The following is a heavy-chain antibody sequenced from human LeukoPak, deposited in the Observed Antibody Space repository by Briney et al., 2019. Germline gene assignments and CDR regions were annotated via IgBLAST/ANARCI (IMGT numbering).Heavy chain of an antibody. CDR3: ARSLSTRGRGGWFDP. CDR2: IYSGGST. D-gene: IGHD3-10*01. CDR1: GFTVSSNY. V-gene: IGHV3-53*01. Sequence: GGSLRLSCAASGFTVSSNYMSWVRQAPGKGLEWVSVIYSGGSTYYADSVKGRFTISRDNSKNTLYLQMNSLRAEDTAVYYCARSLSTRGRGGWFDPWGQGTLVTVSS. J-gene: IGHJ5*02.